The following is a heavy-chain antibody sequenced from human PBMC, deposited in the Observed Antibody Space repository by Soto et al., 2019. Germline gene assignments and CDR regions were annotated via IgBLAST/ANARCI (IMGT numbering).Heavy chain of an antibody. CDR2: IKQDGSEK. J-gene: IGHJ4*02. V-gene: IGHV3-7*03. CDR3: AKTEQWLIAYFDY. CDR1: GFTFSSYW. D-gene: IGHD6-19*01. Sequence: GGSLRISCAASGFTFSSYWMSWVRQAPGKGLEWVANIKQDGSEKYNVDSVKGRFTISRDKAKNSLYLQMNSLRAEDTAVYYCAKTEQWLIAYFDYWGQGTLVTVSS.